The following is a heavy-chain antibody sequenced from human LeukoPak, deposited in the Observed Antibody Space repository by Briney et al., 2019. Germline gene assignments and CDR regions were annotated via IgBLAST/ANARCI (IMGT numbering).Heavy chain of an antibody. J-gene: IGHJ5*02. V-gene: IGHV4-61*02. Sequence: SETLSLTCTVSGGSISSVSYYWSWIRQPAGKGLEWIGRIYTSGSTNYNPSLKSRVTISVDTSKNQFSLKLSSVTAADTAVYYCARQISRSSTSSAPWGQGTLVTVSS. CDR1: GGSISSVSYY. D-gene: IGHD2-2*01. CDR2: IYTSGST. CDR3: ARQISRSSTSSAP.